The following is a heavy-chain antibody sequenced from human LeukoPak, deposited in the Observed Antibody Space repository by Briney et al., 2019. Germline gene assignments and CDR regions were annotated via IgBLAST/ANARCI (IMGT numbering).Heavy chain of an antibody. Sequence: PGGSLRLSCAASGFTFSSYAMSWVRQAPGKGLEWVSAISGSGGSTYYADSVKGRFTISRDNSKNTLYLQMNSLRAEDTAVYYCAKDGPNCSSTSCFQGFYYMDVWGKGTTVTVSS. CDR2: ISGSGGST. CDR1: GFTFSSYA. CDR3: AKDGPNCSSTSCFQGFYYMDV. D-gene: IGHD2-2*01. J-gene: IGHJ6*03. V-gene: IGHV3-23*01.